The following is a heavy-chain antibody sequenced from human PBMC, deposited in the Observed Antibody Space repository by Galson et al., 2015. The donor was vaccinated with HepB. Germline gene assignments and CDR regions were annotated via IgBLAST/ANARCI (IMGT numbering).Heavy chain of an antibody. D-gene: IGHD1-26*01. CDR2: INSDGSST. V-gene: IGHV3-74*01. CDR3: ARGLDGGSSFDG. J-gene: IGHJ4*02. Sequence: SLRLSCAVSGFTFSSYWMHWVRQAPGKGLVWVSRINSDGSSTNYADSVRGRITISRDNAKNTLYLQMNSLRAEDTAVYFCARGLDGGSSFDGWGQGTLVTVSS. CDR1: GFTFSSYW.